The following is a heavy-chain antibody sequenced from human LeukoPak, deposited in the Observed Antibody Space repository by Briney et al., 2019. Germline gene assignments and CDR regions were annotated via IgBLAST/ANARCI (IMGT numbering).Heavy chain of an antibody. CDR1: GFTFSSYG. CDR3: ARDRGYGDYAYYFDY. Sequence: PGRSLRLSCAASGFTFSSYGMHWVRQAPGKGLEWVAVIWYDGSNKYCADSVKGRFTISRDNSKNTLYLQMNSLRAEDTAVYYCARDRGYGDYAYYFDYWGQGTLVTVSS. V-gene: IGHV3-33*01. D-gene: IGHD4-17*01. J-gene: IGHJ4*02. CDR2: IWYDGSNK.